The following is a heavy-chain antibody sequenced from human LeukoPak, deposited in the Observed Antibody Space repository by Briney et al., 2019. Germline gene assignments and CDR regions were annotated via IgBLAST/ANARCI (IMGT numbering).Heavy chain of an antibody. CDR1: GFTFNNYW. V-gene: IGHV3-7*03. CDR2: IKQDGSGK. Sequence: PGGSLRLSCAASGFTFNNYWMSWVRQAPGKGLQWVANIKQDGSGKYYVDSVKGRFTISRDNAKNSLYLQMNSLKTEDTAVYYCARAQGIAAAADDYWGQGTLVTVSS. CDR3: ARAQGIAAAADDY. J-gene: IGHJ4*02. D-gene: IGHD6-13*01.